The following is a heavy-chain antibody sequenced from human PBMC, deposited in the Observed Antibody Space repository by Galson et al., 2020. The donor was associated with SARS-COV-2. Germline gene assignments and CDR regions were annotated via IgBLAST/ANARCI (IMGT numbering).Heavy chain of an antibody. J-gene: IGHJ6*02. CDR3: ARDPAPLYGDNYYYGMYV. Sequence: ETSETLSLTCSVSDGPISSYYWSWIRQPPGKGLEWIGYISYSGSTNYNPSLRSRVTISVDMSKNQFSLKLSSVTAADTAVYYCARDPAPLYGDNYYYGMYVGGRGTTGTVSS. V-gene: IGHV4-59*01. CDR2: ISYSGST. CDR1: DGPISSYY. D-gene: IGHD4-17*01.